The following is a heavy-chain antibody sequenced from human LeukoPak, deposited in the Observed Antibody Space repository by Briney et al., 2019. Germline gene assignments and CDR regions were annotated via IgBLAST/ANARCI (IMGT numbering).Heavy chain of an antibody. CDR3: ATATKTYDSSGYFFDY. Sequence: ASVKVSWKVSGYTLTELSMHWVRQAPGKGLEWMGGFDPEDGETIYAQKFQGRVTMTEDTSTDTAYMELSSLRSEDTAVYYCATATKTYDSSGYFFDYWGQGTLVTVSS. V-gene: IGHV1-24*01. D-gene: IGHD3-22*01. CDR1: GYTLTELS. CDR2: FDPEDGET. J-gene: IGHJ4*02.